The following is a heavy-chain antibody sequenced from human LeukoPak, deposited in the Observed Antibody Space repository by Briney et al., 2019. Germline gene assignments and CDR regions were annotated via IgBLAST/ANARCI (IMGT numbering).Heavy chain of an antibody. CDR2: ISAYNGNT. J-gene: IGHJ3*02. CDR1: SYTFTSYG. V-gene: IGHV1-18*01. Sequence: ASVKVSCKASSYTFTSYGISWVRQAPGQGLEWMGWISAYNGNTNYAQKLQGRVTMTTDTSTSTAYMELRSLRSDDTAVYYCARDGRVKIVLMVYAIKGDAFDIWGQGTMVTVSS. CDR3: ARDGRVKIVLMVYAIKGDAFDI. D-gene: IGHD2-8*01.